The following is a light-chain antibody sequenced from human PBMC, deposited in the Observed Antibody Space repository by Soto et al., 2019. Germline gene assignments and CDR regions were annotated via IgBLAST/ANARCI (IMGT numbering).Light chain of an antibody. CDR3: CLYTGNWV. J-gene: IGLJ3*02. V-gene: IGLV2-11*01. CDR1: SSDLGDSNF. CDR2: DVN. Sequence: QSALTQPRSLSGSPGQSVTISCTGASSDLGDSNFVSWYQQHPGEVAKLLIYDVNKRPSGVPDRFSGSKSGNTASLTISGHQAEVEADYYCCLYTGNWVFGVGTKLTVL.